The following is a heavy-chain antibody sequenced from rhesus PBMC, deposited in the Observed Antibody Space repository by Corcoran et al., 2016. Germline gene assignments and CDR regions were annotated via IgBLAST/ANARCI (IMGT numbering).Heavy chain of an antibody. CDR3: ARDGGSDSYSRDV. V-gene: IGHV4-80*01. CDR2: NSCDGGTN. CDR1: GGSLSYFW. Sequence: QLQASGPGLVKPSETLSLTCTVSGGSLSYFWWIWILQSPVKGLVWIGANSCDGGTNHTSPTLKRRVTFSTNASKSQFSLKLPSVTAADTAIDYCARDGGSDSYSRDVWVRGVLVTVSS. J-gene: IGHJ5-2*02. D-gene: IGHD3-22*01.